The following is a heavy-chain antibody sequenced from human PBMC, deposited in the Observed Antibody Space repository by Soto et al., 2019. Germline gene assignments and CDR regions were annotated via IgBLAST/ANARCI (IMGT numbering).Heavy chain of an antibody. Sequence: GESLKISCKGSGYSFTSYWIGWVRQMPGKGLEWMGIIYPGDSGTRYSPSFQGQVTISADKSITTAYLQWSSLKASDTAMYYCARTAAAGKYYYGVDVWGQGTTVTVS. J-gene: IGHJ6*02. D-gene: IGHD6-13*01. CDR3: ARTAAAGKYYYGVDV. V-gene: IGHV5-51*01. CDR2: IYPGDSGT. CDR1: GYSFTSYW.